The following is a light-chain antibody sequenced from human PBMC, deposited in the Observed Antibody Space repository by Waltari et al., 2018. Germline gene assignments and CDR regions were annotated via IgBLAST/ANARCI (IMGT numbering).Light chain of an antibody. J-gene: IGLJ3*02. CDR2: DVS. Sequence: QSALTQPASVSGSPGQSITISCTGTSSDVGGYNYVSLYQQHPGKAPKLMIYDVSSRPSGVSNRFSGSKSGNTASLTISELQAEDEADYYCSSYTSSNTWVFGGGTKLTVL. V-gene: IGLV2-14*01. CDR3: SSYTSSNTWV. CDR1: SSDVGGYNY.